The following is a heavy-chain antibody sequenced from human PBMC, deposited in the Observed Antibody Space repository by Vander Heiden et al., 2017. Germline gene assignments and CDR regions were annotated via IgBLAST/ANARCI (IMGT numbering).Heavy chain of an antibody. D-gene: IGHD1-7*01. CDR2: ISGSGGST. Sequence: EVQLLESGGGLVQPGGSLRLSCAASGFTFSSYAMSWVRQAPGKGLEWVSAISGSGGSTYDADSVKGRFTISRDNAKNTLYLQMNRMRAEDTAVYYGAKGPGGELRPYWGQGTLVTVSS. J-gene: IGHJ4*02. CDR3: AKGPGGELRPY. V-gene: IGHV3-23*01. CDR1: GFTFSSYA.